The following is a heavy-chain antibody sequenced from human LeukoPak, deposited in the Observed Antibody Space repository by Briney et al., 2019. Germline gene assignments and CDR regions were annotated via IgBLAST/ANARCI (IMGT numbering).Heavy chain of an antibody. CDR1: GYSFTSYW. CDR3: ARPPADYDSSGYFGPYFDY. Sequence: KIGESLKISCKGSGYSFTSYWIGWVRQMPGKGLEWMGIIYPGDSDTRYSPSFQGQVTISADKSISTAYLQWSSLKASDTAMYYCARPPADYDSSGYFGPYFDYWGQGTLVTVSS. V-gene: IGHV5-51*01. J-gene: IGHJ4*02. D-gene: IGHD3-22*01. CDR2: IYPGDSDT.